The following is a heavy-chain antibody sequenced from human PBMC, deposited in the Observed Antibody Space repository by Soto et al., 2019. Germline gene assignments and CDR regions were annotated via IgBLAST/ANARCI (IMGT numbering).Heavy chain of an antibody. V-gene: IGHV1-69*02. CDR1: GGTFSSYT. J-gene: IGHJ6*02. CDR3: ARSSGSTYYGMDV. CDR2: IIPILGIA. Sequence: QVQLVQSGAEVKKPGSSVKVSCKASGGTFSSYTISWVRQAPGQGLEWMGRIIPILGIANYAQKFQGRVTXTXDXXTRPAYMELSSLRSEDTAVYYCARSSGSTYYGMDVWGQGTTVTVSS.